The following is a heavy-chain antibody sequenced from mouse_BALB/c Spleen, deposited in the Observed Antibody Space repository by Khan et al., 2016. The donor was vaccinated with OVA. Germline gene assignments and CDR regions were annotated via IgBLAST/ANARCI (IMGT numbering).Heavy chain of an antibody. Sequence: QIQLVQSGAELARPGASVKMSCKASGYTFTTYTMHWVKQRPGQGLEWIGYINPSNGYTNYNQKFKDKSTLTADKSSSTAYMQLSSLTSDYSAVYYCAREGAYERSDGWFSYWGQGTLVTVSA. CDR2: INPSNGYT. V-gene: IGHV1-4*01. J-gene: IGHJ3*01. CDR1: GYTFTTYT. CDR3: AREGAYERSDGWFSY. D-gene: IGHD2-14*01.